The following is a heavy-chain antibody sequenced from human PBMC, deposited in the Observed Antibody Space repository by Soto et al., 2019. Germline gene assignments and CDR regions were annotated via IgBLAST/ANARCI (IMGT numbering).Heavy chain of an antibody. J-gene: IGHJ4*02. CDR2: IYPGDSDT. V-gene: IGHV5-51*01. CDR1: GYSFASHW. Sequence: PGESLKISCKGSGYSFASHWVAWVRQMPEKGLEWIGTIYPGDSDTKYSSAFRGHVTISADTSVSTAYLQWRSLEATDSAIYYCERYSGSYWNYLDFWCQRTLVTVSA. CDR3: ERYSGSYWNYLDF. D-gene: IGHD1-26*01.